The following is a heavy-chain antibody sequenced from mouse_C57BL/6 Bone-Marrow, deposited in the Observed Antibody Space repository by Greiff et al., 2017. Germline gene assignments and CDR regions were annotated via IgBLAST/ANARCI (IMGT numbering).Heavy chain of an antibody. Sequence: EVKLMESGGGLVKPGGSLKFSCAASGFTFRSYAMSWVRQTPEQRLEWVATISAGGGYTYYPDNVKGRFTLSRDNAKNNLFLQMSHLKSEDTAMYYGARYSYGSMFAYWGQGTLVTVSA. J-gene: IGHJ3*01. CDR3: ARYSYGSMFAY. V-gene: IGHV5-4*03. CDR1: GFTFRSYA. D-gene: IGHD1-1*01. CDR2: ISAGGGYT.